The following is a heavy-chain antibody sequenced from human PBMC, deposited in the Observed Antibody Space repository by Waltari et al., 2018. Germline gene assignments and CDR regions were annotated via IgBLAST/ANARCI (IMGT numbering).Heavy chain of an antibody. Sequence: QVQLQESGPGLVKPSQTLSLTCTVSGGSISSGSYYWSWIRQPAGKGLEWIGYIYTSGSTNYNPSLKSRVTISVYTSKNQFSLKLSSVTAADTAVYYCARGGGITSADYWGQGTLVTVSS. J-gene: IGHJ4*02. CDR2: IYTSGST. V-gene: IGHV4-61*09. CDR3: ARGGGITSADY. CDR1: GGSISSGSYY. D-gene: IGHD1-20*01.